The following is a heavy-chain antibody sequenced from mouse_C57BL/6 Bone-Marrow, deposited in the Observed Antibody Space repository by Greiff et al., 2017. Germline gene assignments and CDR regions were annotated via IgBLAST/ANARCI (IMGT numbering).Heavy chain of an antibody. CDR1: GYTFTSYW. V-gene: IGHV1-55*01. J-gene: IGHJ1*03. CDR2: LYPGNGST. D-gene: IGHD2-5*01. Sequence: QVQLQQPGAELVKPGASVKMSCKASGYTFTSYWITWVKQRPGQGLEWIGDLYPGNGSTNYNEKFKNKATLTVDTSSSTAYMQLSSLTSEDYAVYYCTRPYYSNYWSFDVWGTGTTVTVSS. CDR3: TRPYYSNYWSFDV.